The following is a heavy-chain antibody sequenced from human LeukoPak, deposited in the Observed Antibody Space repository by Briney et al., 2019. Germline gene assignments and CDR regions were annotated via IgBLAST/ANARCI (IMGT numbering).Heavy chain of an antibody. CDR2: ISWNGGSI. J-gene: IGHJ4*02. V-gene: IGHV3-9*01. CDR1: GFTFDDYA. D-gene: IGHD1-26*01. Sequence: GGSLRLSCAASGFTFDDYAMHWVRQAPGKGLEWVSGISWNGGSIGYADSVKGRFTISRDNAKNSLYLQMNSLRAEDTALYYCANLGYWGQGTLVTVSS. CDR3: ANLGY.